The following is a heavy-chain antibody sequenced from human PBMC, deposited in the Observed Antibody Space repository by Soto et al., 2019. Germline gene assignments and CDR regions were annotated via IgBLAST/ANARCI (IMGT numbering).Heavy chain of an antibody. CDR1: GYPSISYG. Sequence: XAGKVACKPSGYPSISYGGNWGRQAPGQGLEWMGWISAYNGNTNYAQKLQGRVTMTTDTSTSTAYMELRSLRSDDTAVYYCARVLAAHRGDPPPGDWFDPWGQGTLVTVSS. CDR2: ISAYNGNT. J-gene: IGHJ5*02. CDR3: ARVLAAHRGDPPPGDWFDP. D-gene: IGHD2-21*02. V-gene: IGHV1-18*04.